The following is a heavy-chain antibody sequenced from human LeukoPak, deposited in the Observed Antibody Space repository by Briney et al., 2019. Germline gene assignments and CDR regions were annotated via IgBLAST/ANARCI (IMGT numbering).Heavy chain of an antibody. J-gene: IGHJ4*02. Sequence: PGGALRISCGASGFTLNCYGMHRGRQAPGKGVEWVAVIWYDGSNKYYADSVKGRFTIPRDNSKSTLYLQMNSLRAEDTAVYYCARGNNYDFWDWGQGTLVTVSS. CDR1: GFTLNCYG. V-gene: IGHV3-33*01. CDR2: IWYDGSNK. D-gene: IGHD3-3*01. CDR3: ARGNNYDFWD.